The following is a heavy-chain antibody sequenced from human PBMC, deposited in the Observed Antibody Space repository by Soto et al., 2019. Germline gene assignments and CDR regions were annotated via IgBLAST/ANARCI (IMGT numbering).Heavy chain of an antibody. J-gene: IGHJ4*02. CDR2: INPNSGGT. CDR1: GYTFTGYY. Sequence: ASVKVSCKASGYTFTGYYMHWVRQAPGQGLEWMGWINPNSGGTNYAQKFQGWVTMARDTPISTAYMELSRLRSDDTAVYYCARGDGGYNWNDWRTEYYFDYWGQGTLVTVSS. D-gene: IGHD1-1*01. V-gene: IGHV1-2*04. CDR3: ARGDGGYNWNDWRTEYYFDY.